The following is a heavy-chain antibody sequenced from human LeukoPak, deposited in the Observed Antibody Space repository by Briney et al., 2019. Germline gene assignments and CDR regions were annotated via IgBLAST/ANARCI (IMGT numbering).Heavy chain of an antibody. J-gene: IGHJ4*02. D-gene: IGHD5-18*01. CDR1: GFTSSDYY. Sequence: RGSLRLSCAASGFTSSDYYMSWVRQAPGEGLGWVSYISSSGSTIYYADSVKGRFTISRDNAKNSLYLQMNSLRAEDTAVYYCARGLASWIQLWSASDYWGQGTLVTVSS. CDR2: ISSSGSTI. CDR3: ARGLASWIQLWSASDY. V-gene: IGHV3-11*01.